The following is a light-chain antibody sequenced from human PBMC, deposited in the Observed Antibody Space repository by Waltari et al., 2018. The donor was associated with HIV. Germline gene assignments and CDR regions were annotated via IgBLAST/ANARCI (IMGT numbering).Light chain of an antibody. CDR1: SSDVGGYNY. V-gene: IGLV2-8*01. Sequence: QSALTQPPSASGSPGQSVTISCTGTSSDVGGYNYVSWYQQHPGKAPKHMIYEVSKRPSGVPDRFSGSKSGNTASLTVSGLQAEDEADYYCQSFDSSLTTSGVIFGGGTKLTVL. CDR2: EVS. CDR3: QSFDSSLTTSGVI. J-gene: IGLJ2*01.